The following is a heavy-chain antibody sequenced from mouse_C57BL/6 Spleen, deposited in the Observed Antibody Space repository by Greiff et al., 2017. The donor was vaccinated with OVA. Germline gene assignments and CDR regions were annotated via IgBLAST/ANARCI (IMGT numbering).Heavy chain of an antibody. V-gene: IGHV1-18*01. J-gene: IGHJ4*01. CDR1: GYTFTDYN. D-gene: IGHD1-1*01. Sequence: VQLQQSGPELVKPGASVKIPCKASGYTFTDYNMDWVKQSHGKSLEWIGDINPNNGATIYNQKFKGKATLTVDKSSSTAYMELRSLTSEDTAVYYCARGTTVVDYYAMDYWGQGTSVTVSS. CDR3: ARGTTVVDYYAMDY. CDR2: INPNNGAT.